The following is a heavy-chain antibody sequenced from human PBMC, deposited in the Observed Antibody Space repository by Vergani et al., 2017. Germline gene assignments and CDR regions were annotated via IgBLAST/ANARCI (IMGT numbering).Heavy chain of an antibody. J-gene: IGHJ3*02. Sequence: QVQLVQSGAEVKKPGSSVKVSCKASGGTFSSYAISWVRQAPGQGLEWMGWINPNSGGTNYAQKFQGWVTMTRDTSISTADMELSRLRSDDTAVYYCASGHDSSGPGAFDIWGQGTMVTVSS. V-gene: IGHV1-2*04. CDR2: INPNSGGT. CDR1: GGTFSSYA. CDR3: ASGHDSSGPGAFDI. D-gene: IGHD3-22*01.